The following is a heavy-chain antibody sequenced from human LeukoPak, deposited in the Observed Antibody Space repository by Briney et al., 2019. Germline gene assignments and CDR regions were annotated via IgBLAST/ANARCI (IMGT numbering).Heavy chain of an antibody. CDR3: ASVRYYYGSGSSILVY. D-gene: IGHD3-10*01. CDR1: GYTFTGYY. J-gene: IGHJ4*02. Sequence: ASVKVSCKASGYTFTGYYMHWVRQAPGQGLEWMGWINPNSGGTNYAQKFQGRVTMTRDTSISTAYMELSRLRSDDTAVYYCASVRYYYGSGSSILVYWGQGTLVTVSS. V-gene: IGHV1-2*02. CDR2: INPNSGGT.